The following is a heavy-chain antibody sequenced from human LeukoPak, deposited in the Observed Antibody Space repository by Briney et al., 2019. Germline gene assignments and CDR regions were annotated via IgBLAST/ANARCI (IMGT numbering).Heavy chain of an antibody. V-gene: IGHV4-34*01. CDR2: INHSGST. Sequence: PGGSLRLSCAASGFTFSSYAMSWIRQPPGKGLEWIGEINHSGSTNYNPSLKSRVTISVDTSKNQFSLKLSSVTAADTAVYYCASDVGHFDYWGQGIMIIVYS. D-gene: IGHD1-26*01. J-gene: IGHJ4*02. CDR3: ASDVGHFDY. CDR1: GFTFSSYA.